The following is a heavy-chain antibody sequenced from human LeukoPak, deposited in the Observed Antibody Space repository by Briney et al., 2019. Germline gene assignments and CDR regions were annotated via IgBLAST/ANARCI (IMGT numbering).Heavy chain of an antibody. Sequence: GGSLRLSCAASGFTFSSYWMSWVRQAPGKGLEWVAIIKQDGNEKYYVDSVKGRFTISRDNAKNSLYLQMNSLRAEDTALYYCARDHYDSSGYYSMFDYWGQGTLVTVSS. D-gene: IGHD3-22*01. V-gene: IGHV3-7*03. J-gene: IGHJ4*02. CDR3: ARDHYDSSGYYSMFDY. CDR2: IKQDGNEK. CDR1: GFTFSSYW.